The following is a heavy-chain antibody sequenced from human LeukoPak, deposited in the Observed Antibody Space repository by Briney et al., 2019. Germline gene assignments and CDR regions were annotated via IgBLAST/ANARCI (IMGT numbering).Heavy chain of an antibody. D-gene: IGHD6-13*01. Sequence: GSLRLSCAASGFTFSRYSMNWVRQAPGKGLEWVSSISISSSYIYYADSVKGRFTMPRDNAKNSLYLQMNSLRAEDTAVYYCARTDSSSWYYPFDYWGQGTLVTVSS. CDR3: ARTDSSSWYYPFDY. CDR1: GFTFSRYS. J-gene: IGHJ4*02. V-gene: IGHV3-21*01. CDR2: ISISSSYI.